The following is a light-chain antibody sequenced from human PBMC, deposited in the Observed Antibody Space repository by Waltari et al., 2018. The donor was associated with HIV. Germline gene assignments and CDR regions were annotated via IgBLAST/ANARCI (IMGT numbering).Light chain of an antibody. CDR3: QQRGTWPLVT. CDR2: ETS. V-gene: IGKV3-11*01. CDR1: PSGSRH. J-gene: IGKJ4*01. Sequence: EIALTQSPATLSVSPGERAVLPYRASPSGSRHLAWYQQKSGQGTRLLIYETSTRAAGTPGRFNGSVSGTDFVLTITDVEPGDVAVYYCQQRGTWPLVTFGGGTKVE.